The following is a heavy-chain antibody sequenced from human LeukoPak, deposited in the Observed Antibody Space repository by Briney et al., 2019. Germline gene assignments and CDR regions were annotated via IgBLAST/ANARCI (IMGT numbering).Heavy chain of an antibody. CDR2: ISGSGGST. J-gene: IGHJ4*02. V-gene: IGHV3-23*01. Sequence: PGGSLRLSCAASGFTFSSYAMSWVRQAPGKGLEWVSAISGSGGSTYYADSVKGRFTISRDNSKNTLYLQMNSLRAEDTAVYYCARDGYCTNGVCYIFDYWGQGTLVTVSS. CDR3: ARDGYCTNGVCYIFDY. D-gene: IGHD2-8*01. CDR1: GFTFSSYA.